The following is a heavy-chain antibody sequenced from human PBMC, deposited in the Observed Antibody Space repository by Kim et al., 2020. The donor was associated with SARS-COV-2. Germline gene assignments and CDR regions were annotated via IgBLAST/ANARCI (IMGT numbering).Heavy chain of an antibody. Sequence: NPLLNSRVATSVDTSKNQFSLKRSSVTAADTAIYYCARHPPWAADKGGFDPWGQGSLVTVSS. V-gene: IGHV4-39*01. D-gene: IGHD6-13*01. CDR3: ARHPPWAADKGGFDP. J-gene: IGHJ5*02.